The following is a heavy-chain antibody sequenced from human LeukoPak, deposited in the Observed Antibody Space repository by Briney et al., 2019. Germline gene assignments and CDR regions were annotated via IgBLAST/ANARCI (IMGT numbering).Heavy chain of an antibody. J-gene: IGHJ4*02. Sequence: GESLRISCKGSGYSITSYWISWVRKMPGKGLEWMGRIDPSDSYTNYSPSFQGHVTISADKSISTAYLQWSSLKASDTAMYYCARQYYGSGSYFNDFDYWGQGTLVTVSS. D-gene: IGHD3-10*01. CDR2: IDPSDSYT. CDR3: ARQYYGSGSYFNDFDY. V-gene: IGHV5-10-1*01. CDR1: GYSITSYW.